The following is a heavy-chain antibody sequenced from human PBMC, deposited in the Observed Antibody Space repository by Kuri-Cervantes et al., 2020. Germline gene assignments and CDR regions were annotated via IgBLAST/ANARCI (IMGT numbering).Heavy chain of an antibody. V-gene: IGHV3-48*01. CDR1: GFTFSSYS. J-gene: IGHJ4*02. CDR3: ARLLSTTVSPFDY. Sequence: GESLKISCAASGFTFSSYSMNWVRQAPGKGLEWVSYISSTSYTIYYADSVKGRFTISRDNFKNTLYLQMGSLRAEDMAVYYCARLLSTTVSPFDYWGLGTLVTVSS. CDR2: ISSTSYTI. D-gene: IGHD4-11*01.